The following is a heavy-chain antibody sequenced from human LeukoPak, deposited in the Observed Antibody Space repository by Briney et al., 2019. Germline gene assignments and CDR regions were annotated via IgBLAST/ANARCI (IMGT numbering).Heavy chain of an antibody. V-gene: IGHV1-18*04. Sequence: ASVNVSCKASGYTFTSYGISWVRQAPGQGLEWMGWISAYNGNTNYAQKLQGRVTMTTDTSTSTAYMELSSLRSDDTAVYYCARTKPRGWDIAVADDFDYWGQGTLVTVSS. CDR3: ARTKPRGWDIAVADDFDY. CDR2: ISAYNGNT. D-gene: IGHD6-19*01. J-gene: IGHJ4*02. CDR1: GYTFTSYG.